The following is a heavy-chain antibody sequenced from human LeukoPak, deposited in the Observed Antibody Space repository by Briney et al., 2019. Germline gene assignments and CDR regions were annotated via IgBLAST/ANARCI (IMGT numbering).Heavy chain of an antibody. Sequence: SGPALVKPPQTLTLTCTFSGFSLSTSGMCVSWIRQPPGKALEWLARIDWDDDKYYSTSLKTRLTISKDTSKNQVVLTMTNMGPVDTATYYCARIEVNRHYGMDVWGQGTTVTVSS. CDR3: ARIEVNRHYGMDV. CDR1: GFSLSTSGMC. V-gene: IGHV2-70*11. J-gene: IGHJ6*02. D-gene: IGHD3-16*02. CDR2: IDWDDDK.